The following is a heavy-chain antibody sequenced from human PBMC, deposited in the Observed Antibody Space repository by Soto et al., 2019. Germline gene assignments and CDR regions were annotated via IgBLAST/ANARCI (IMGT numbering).Heavy chain of an antibody. J-gene: IGHJ4*02. D-gene: IGHD3-22*01. CDR3: ARDYMIRGFDY. CDR2: IYYSGST. V-gene: IGHV4-30-4*01. Sequence: SETLSLTCTVSGGSISSGDYYWSWIRQPPGKGLEWIGYIYYSGSTYYNTSLKSRVTISVDTSKNQFSLKLSSVTAADTAVYYCARDYMIRGFDYWGQGTLVTVSS. CDR1: GGSISSGDYY.